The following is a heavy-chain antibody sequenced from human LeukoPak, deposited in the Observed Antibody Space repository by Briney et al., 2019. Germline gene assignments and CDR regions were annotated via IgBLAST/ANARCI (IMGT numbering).Heavy chain of an antibody. D-gene: IGHD6-6*01. J-gene: IGHJ6*03. CDR1: GYTFTSYG. CDR3: ARSKREQLTPEYYMDV. Sequence: ASVKVSCKASGYTFTSYGISWVRQAPGQGLEWMGWISAYNGNTNYAQKLQGRVTMTTDTSTSTAYMELRSLRSDDTAVYYCARSKREQLTPEYYMDVWGKGTTVTVSS. V-gene: IGHV1-18*01. CDR2: ISAYNGNT.